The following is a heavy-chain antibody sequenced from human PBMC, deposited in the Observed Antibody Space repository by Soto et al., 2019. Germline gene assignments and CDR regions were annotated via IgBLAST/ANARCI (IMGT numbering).Heavy chain of an antibody. Sequence: QVQLQESGPGLVKPSGTLSLTCAVSGDSMRSNNWWSWVRQPPGKGLEWIGEIYHSGTTNYNPSLKRRVNISVDKAKNPVSPRLNSVTAADTAFYYCARGGYDSSGYYFRLDYWGQGTLVTVSS. J-gene: IGHJ4*02. CDR2: IYHSGTT. V-gene: IGHV4-4*02. CDR1: GDSMRSNNW. D-gene: IGHD3-22*01. CDR3: ARGGYDSSGYYFRLDY.